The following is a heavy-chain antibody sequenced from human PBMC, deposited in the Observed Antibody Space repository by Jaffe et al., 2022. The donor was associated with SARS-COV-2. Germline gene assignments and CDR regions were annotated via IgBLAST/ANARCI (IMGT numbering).Heavy chain of an antibody. J-gene: IGHJ2*01. Sequence: EVQLVESGGGLVQPGRSLRLSCAASGFTFDDYAMHWVRQAPGKGLEWVSGISWNSGNIGYADSVKGRFTISRDNAKNSLYLQMNSLRAEDTALYYCAKVQNRYNWNDAFWYFDLWGRGTLVSVSS. D-gene: IGHD1-1*01. CDR3: AKVQNRYNWNDAFWYFDL. CDR1: GFTFDDYA. CDR2: ISWNSGNI. V-gene: IGHV3-9*01.